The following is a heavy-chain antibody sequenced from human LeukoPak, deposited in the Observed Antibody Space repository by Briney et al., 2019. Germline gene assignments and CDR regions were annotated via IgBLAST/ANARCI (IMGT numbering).Heavy chain of an antibody. Sequence: ASMKVSCKASGYTFTDYHMHWVRQAPGQGLEWMGIINPSGGSTTYAEKFQGRVTMTRDTSTSTVYMELTSLRSEDTAVYYCARDSLRTAIAMAGGNWFDPWGQGTLVTVSS. V-gene: IGHV1-46*01. J-gene: IGHJ5*02. CDR1: GYTFTDYH. CDR2: INPSGGST. D-gene: IGHD6-19*01. CDR3: ARDSLRTAIAMAGGNWFDP.